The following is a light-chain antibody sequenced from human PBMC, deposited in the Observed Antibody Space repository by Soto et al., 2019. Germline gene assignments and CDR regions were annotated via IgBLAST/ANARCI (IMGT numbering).Light chain of an antibody. V-gene: IGLV2-14*01. CDR1: SSDVGAYNY. CDR2: EVN. Sequence: QSALTQPASVPGSPGQSITISCTGTSSDVGAYNYVSWYQQHPGKAPKLMIFEVNNRPSGVSNRLSGSKSGNTASLAISGIQAEDEGDYYCSSYTSSSTLVFGRGTKLTVL. J-gene: IGLJ2*01. CDR3: SSYTSSSTLV.